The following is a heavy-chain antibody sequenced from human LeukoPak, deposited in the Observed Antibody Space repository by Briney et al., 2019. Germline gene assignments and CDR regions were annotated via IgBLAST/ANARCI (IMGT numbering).Heavy chain of an antibody. CDR2: MNPNSGNT. V-gene: IGHV1-8*01. J-gene: IGHJ3*02. D-gene: IGHD1-7*01. CDR3: ARGLSGITGTTAAFDI. Sequence: GASVKVSCKASGYTFTSYDINWVRQATGQGLEWMGWMNPNSGNTGYAQKFQGRVTMTRNTSISTAYMELSSLRSEDTAVYYCARGLSGITGTTAAFDIWGQGTMVTVSS. CDR1: GYTFTSYD.